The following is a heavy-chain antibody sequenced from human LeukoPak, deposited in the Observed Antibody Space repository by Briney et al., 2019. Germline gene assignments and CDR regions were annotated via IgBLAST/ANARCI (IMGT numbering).Heavy chain of an antibody. V-gene: IGHV1-8*01. D-gene: IGHD6-19*01. J-gene: IGHJ4*02. Sequence: GASVKVSCKASGYTFTSYDINWVRQATGQGLEWMGWMNPNSGNTGYAQKFQGRVTMTRNTSISTAYMELGSLRSEDTAVYYCARGLLSSGWYSDYWGQGTLVTVSS. CDR1: GYTFTSYD. CDR2: MNPNSGNT. CDR3: ARGLLSSGWYSDY.